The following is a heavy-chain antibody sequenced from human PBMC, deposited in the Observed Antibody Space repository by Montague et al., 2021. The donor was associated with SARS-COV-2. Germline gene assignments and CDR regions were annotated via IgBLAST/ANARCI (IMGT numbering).Heavy chain of an antibody. V-gene: IGHV4-59*02. CDR1: GASVSSSD. CDR2: FYSVGST. D-gene: IGHD1-14*01. CDR3: ARETMTADAFDI. J-gene: IGHJ3*02. Sequence: ETLSLTCTVSGASVSSSDWGWIRQSPGKGLEWIGYFYSVGSTDYNPSLKSRATISRDTSKNQFSLKVRSVTAADTAIYYCARETMTADAFDIWGQGTMVTVSS.